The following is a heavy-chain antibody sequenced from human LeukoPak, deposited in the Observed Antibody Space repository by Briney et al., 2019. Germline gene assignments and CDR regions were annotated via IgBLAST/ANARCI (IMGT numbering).Heavy chain of an antibody. V-gene: IGHV4-59*08. CDR1: GGSVSGYY. J-gene: IGHJ4*02. CDR2: IYYSGST. CDR3: ARSIGGYETIFDY. D-gene: IGHD5-12*01. Sequence: SETLSLTCTVSGGSVSGYYWSWIRQPPGKGLEWIGYIYYSGSTNYNPSLKSRVTISVDTSKNQFSLKLSSVTAADTAVYYCARSIGGYETIFDYRGQGTLVTVSS.